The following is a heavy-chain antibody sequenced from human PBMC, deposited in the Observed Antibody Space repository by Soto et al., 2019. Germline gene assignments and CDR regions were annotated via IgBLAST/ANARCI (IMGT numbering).Heavy chain of an antibody. CDR3: AKDWIPTYYDFWSGYGMDV. V-gene: IGHV3-30*18. CDR1: GFTFSSYG. D-gene: IGHD3-3*01. J-gene: IGHJ6*02. CDR2: ISYDGSNK. Sequence: GSLRLSCAASGFTFSSYGMHWVRQAPGKGLEWVAVISYDGSNKYYADSVKGRFTISRDNSKNTLYLQMNSLRAEDTAVYYCAKDWIPTYYDFWSGYGMDVWGQGTTVTVSS.